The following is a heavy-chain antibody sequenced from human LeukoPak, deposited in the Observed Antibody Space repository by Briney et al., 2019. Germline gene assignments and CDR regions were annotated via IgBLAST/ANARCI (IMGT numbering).Heavy chain of an antibody. CDR1: GYIFNSHF. V-gene: IGHV1-46*02. Sequence: GASVKISCKTSGYIFNSHFLHWVRQAPGQGLEWIGGINPTSGSTRYTQKFQGRLTMTGDTSTSTVNMDLTSLTYEDTAVYYCARADYHDTGDYSYVEYFQHWGQGTLVTVSS. J-gene: IGHJ1*01. CDR2: INPTSGST. D-gene: IGHD3-22*01. CDR3: ARADYHDTGDYSYVEYFQH.